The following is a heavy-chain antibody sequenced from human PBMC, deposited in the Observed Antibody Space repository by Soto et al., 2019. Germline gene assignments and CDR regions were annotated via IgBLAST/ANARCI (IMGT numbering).Heavy chain of an antibody. J-gene: IGHJ4*02. CDR3: ARFYYHSFDS. CDR1: GGSISSYY. D-gene: IGHD3-22*01. Sequence: SETLSLTCTVSGGSISSYYWSWIRQPPGKGLEWIGYIYYSGSTNYNPSLKSRVTISVDTSKNQFSLKLSSVTAADTAVYFCARFYYHSFDSWGQGTLVTVSS. V-gene: IGHV4-59*08. CDR2: IYYSGST.